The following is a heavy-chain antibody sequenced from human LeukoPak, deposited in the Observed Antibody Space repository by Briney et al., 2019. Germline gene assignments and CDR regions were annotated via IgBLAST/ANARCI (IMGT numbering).Heavy chain of an antibody. CDR1: GFTFSSYD. V-gene: IGHV3-13*01. CDR2: IGTAGDT. Sequence: PGGSLRLSCAASGFTFSSYDMYWVRQSTGKGLEWVSAIGTAGDTYYPGSVKGRFTISRENAKNSLYLQMNSLRVGDTAVYYCARDQGGSGWYKSFDYWGQGTLVTVSS. D-gene: IGHD6-19*01. J-gene: IGHJ4*02. CDR3: ARDQGGSGWYKSFDY.